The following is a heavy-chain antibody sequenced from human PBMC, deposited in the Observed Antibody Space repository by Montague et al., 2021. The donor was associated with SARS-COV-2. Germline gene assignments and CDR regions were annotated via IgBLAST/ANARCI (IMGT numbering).Heavy chain of an antibody. CDR3: ARDRDVAAAGKWEVDA. CDR2: IDYSGST. V-gene: IGHV4-31*03. J-gene: IGHJ6*02. CDR1: GGSISSGEYS. Sequence: TLSLTCTVSGGSISSGEYSWNWIRQLPGKGLEWIGYIDYSGSTYYHPSLKGRVSISLDRSKNQLSLNLSSVAAADTAVYFCARDRDVAAAGKWEVDAWGQGTTVTVSS. D-gene: IGHD6-13*01.